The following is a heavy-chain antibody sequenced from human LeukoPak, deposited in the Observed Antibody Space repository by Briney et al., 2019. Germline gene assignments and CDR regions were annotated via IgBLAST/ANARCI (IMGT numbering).Heavy chain of an antibody. CDR2: XXAYNGNT. Sequence: XSVXXSCKASGYTFTXXXISWVXXAXXQGLXWMXWXXAYNGNTNYAQKLQGRVTMTTDTSTSTAYMELRSLRSDDTAVYYCARGYSGYDFYYYYYMDVWGKGTTVTVSS. CDR3: ARGYSGYDFYYYYYMDV. CDR1: GYTFTXXX. V-gene: IGHV1-18*01. J-gene: IGHJ6*03. D-gene: IGHD5-12*01.